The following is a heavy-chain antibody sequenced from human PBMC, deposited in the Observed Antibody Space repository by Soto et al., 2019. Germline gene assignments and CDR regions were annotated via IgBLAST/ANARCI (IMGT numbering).Heavy chain of an antibody. CDR1: GDSVSSNSAA. J-gene: IGHJ5*01. Sequence: SQTLSLTCVISGDSVSSNSAAWNWIRQSPSRGLEWLGRTYYRSKWYNDYAVSVKSRITINPDTSKNQFSLQLNSVTPEDTAVYYCAIDVIAAAGTLVVRFDPWGQGALVTGSS. D-gene: IGHD6-13*01. CDR3: AIDVIAAAGTLVVRFDP. CDR2: TYYRSKWYN. V-gene: IGHV6-1*01.